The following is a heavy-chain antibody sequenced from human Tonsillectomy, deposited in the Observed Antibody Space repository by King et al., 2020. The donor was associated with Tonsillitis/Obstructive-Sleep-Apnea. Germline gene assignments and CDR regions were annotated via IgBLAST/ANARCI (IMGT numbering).Heavy chain of an antibody. CDR2: ISVYNGNT. V-gene: IGHV1-18*01. CDR3: ARVALRWVGETNNWFDP. CDR1: GYTFTSYG. J-gene: IGHJ5*02. Sequence: QLVQSGAEVKKPGASVKVSCKASGYTFTSYGISWVRQAPGQGLEWMGWISVYNGNTNYGQKVQGRVTMTTDTSTSTAYMELRSLRSDDTAVYYCARVALRWVGETNNWFDPWGQGTLVTVSS. D-gene: IGHD3-10*01.